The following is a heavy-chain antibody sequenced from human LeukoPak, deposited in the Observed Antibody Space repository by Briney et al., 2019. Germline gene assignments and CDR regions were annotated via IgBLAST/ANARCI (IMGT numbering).Heavy chain of an antibody. V-gene: IGHV3-66*01. Sequence: GGSLRLSCAASGFTVSSNYMSWVRQAPGKGLEWVSVIYSGGSTYYADSVKGRFTISRDSSKNTLYLQMNSLRADDTAVYYCARVRDGDYYDYWGQGTQVTVSS. CDR3: ARVRDGDYYDY. D-gene: IGHD4-17*01. CDR1: GFTVSSNY. CDR2: IYSGGST. J-gene: IGHJ4*02.